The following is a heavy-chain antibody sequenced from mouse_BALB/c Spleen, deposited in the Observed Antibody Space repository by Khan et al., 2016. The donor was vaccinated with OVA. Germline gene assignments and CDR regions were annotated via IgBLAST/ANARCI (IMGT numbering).Heavy chain of an antibody. CDR2: ISSDGDYT. J-gene: IGHJ3*01. D-gene: IGHD4-1*01. V-gene: IGHV5-6*01. Sequence: EVQVVESGGDLVKSGGSLKLSCAASGFTFSPYSMSWVRQTPDKRLEWVATISSDGDYTYYPDSVKGRFNISRDNAKNTLYLQMSTLKSEDTAMYYCATHLTGSFAYWGQGTLVTVSA. CDR1: GFTFSPYS. CDR3: ATHLTGSFAY.